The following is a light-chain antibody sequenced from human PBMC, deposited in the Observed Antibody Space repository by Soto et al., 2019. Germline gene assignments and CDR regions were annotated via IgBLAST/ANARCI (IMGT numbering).Light chain of an antibody. CDR3: QHYNSYSEA. CDR1: QSVSTW. J-gene: IGKJ1*01. Sequence: DIQMTQSPPTLSASVGDRATITCRASQSVSTWLAWYQQKPGKAPKLLIYKASTLKSGVPSRFSGNGSGTEFTLTISSLQPDDFATYYCQHYNSYSEAFGQGTKVEI. V-gene: IGKV1-5*03. CDR2: KAS.